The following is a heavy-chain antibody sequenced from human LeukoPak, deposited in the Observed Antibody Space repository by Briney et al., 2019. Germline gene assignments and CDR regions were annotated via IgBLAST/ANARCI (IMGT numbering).Heavy chain of an antibody. CDR1: GGSFTSYY. D-gene: IGHD3-3*01. CDR2: ISYSGST. J-gene: IGHJ4*02. V-gene: IGHV4-59*01. CDR3: ARGVDFWSGYPFDY. Sequence: SETLSLTCTVSGGSFTSYYWSWIRQPPGKGLEWIGYISYSGSTNYNPSLKSRVTISVDTSKTQFSLRLTSVTAADTAVYFCARGVDFWSGYPFDYWGRGTLVTVSS.